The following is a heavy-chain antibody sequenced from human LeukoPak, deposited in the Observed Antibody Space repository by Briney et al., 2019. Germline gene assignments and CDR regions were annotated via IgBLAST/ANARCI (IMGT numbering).Heavy chain of an antibody. CDR3: ARGKKYYGSGRTYYFDY. CDR2: INHSGST. Sequence: PSETLSLTCTVSGYSISTSYYWDWIRQPPGKGLEWIGEINHSGSTNYNPSLKSRVTISVDTSKNQFSLKLSSVTAADTAVYYCARGKKYYGSGRTYYFDYWGQGTLVTVSS. CDR1: GYSISTSYY. V-gene: IGHV4-38-2*02. D-gene: IGHD3-10*01. J-gene: IGHJ4*02.